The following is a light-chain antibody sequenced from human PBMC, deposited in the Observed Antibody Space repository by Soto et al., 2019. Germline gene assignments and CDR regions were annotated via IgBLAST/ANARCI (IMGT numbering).Light chain of an antibody. CDR1: RSDFGNYNF. V-gene: IGLV2-14*02. J-gene: IGLJ2*01. Sequence: QSALTQPASVSGSPGQSITISCTGTRSDFGNYNFVSWYQQHPGKAPKLMIYEGNKRPSGVSNRFFWSKSDNRASLTISGLQAEDEADYYCSSYATNSVVFGEGTKLTVL. CDR3: SSYATNSVV. CDR2: EGN.